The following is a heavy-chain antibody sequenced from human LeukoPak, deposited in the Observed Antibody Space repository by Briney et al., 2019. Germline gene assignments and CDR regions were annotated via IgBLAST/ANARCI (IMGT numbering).Heavy chain of an antibody. CDR2: INPSGTTI. Sequence: GGSLRLSCAASGFAFSDSYMSWIRQAPGKGLEWVSFINPSGTTIDYADSVKGRFTISRDNSKNTLFLQMNSLRGEDTAVYYCARDRTRDGYNQGRVFDYWGQGTLVTVSS. D-gene: IGHD5-24*01. V-gene: IGHV3-11*04. CDR1: GFAFSDSY. J-gene: IGHJ4*02. CDR3: ARDRTRDGYNQGRVFDY.